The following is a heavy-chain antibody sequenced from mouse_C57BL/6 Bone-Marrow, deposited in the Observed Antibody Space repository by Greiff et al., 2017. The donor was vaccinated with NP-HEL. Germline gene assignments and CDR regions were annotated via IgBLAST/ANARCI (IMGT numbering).Heavy chain of an antibody. Sequence: VQLQQSGAELVRPGASVKLSCKASGYTFTDYYINWVKQRPGQGLEWIARIYPGSGNTYYNEKFKGKATLTAEKSSSTAYMQLSSLTSEDSAVYFCASRGGSSYVWWYFDVWGTGTTVTVSS. J-gene: IGHJ1*03. CDR3: ASRGGSSYVWWYFDV. CDR2: IYPGSGNT. CDR1: GYTFTDYY. V-gene: IGHV1-76*01. D-gene: IGHD1-1*01.